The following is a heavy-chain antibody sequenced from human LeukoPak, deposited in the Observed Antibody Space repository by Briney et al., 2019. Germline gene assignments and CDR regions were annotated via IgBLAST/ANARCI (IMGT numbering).Heavy chain of an antibody. CDR3: ARTMRGYCTNGVCPYFDY. Sequence: GRSLRLSCAASGFTFSSYAMHWVRQAPGKGLEWVAVISYDGSNKYYADSVKGRFTISRDNSKNTLYLQMNSLRAEDTAVYYCARTMRGYCTNGVCPYFDYWGQGTLVTVSS. J-gene: IGHJ4*02. D-gene: IGHD2-8*01. CDR2: ISYDGSNK. V-gene: IGHV3-30-3*01. CDR1: GFTFSSYA.